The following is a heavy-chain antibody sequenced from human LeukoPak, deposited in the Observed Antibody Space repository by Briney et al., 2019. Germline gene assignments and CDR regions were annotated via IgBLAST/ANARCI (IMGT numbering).Heavy chain of an antibody. CDR2: IYHSGGT. D-gene: IGHD6-13*01. V-gene: IGHV4-39*01. J-gene: IGHJ4*02. Sequence: SETLSLTCTVSGGSISSSSYSWGWIRQPPGKGLEWIGVIYHSGGTYYNSSLKSRLTMSVDTSKNQFSLKLSSVTATDTAVYYCASLIAAGYFDHWGQGTLVTVSS. CDR1: GGSISSSSYS. CDR3: ASLIAAGYFDH.